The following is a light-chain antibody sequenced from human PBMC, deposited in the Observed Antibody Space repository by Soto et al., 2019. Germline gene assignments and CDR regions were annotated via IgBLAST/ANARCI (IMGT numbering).Light chain of an antibody. V-gene: IGKV1-5*01. CDR3: QQYNSYSGT. CDR1: QSISSW. CDR2: DAS. Sequence: DIQMTQSPSTLSASVGDRVTITCRASQSISSWLAWYQQKPGKAPILLIYDASSLESGVPSRFSGSGSGTEFTLTIRSMQTDDFATYYCQQYNSYSGTFGQGTKVDIK. J-gene: IGKJ1*01.